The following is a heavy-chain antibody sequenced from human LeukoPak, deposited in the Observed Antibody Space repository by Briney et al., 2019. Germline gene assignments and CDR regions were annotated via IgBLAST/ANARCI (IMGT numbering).Heavy chain of an antibody. CDR1: GGSFSGYD. J-gene: IGHJ4*02. Sequence: SETLSLTCAVYGGSFSGYDWSWIRQPPGKGLEWIGEINHSGSTNYNPPLKRRVTISVATSKHQFSLKLRSATAAETAVYYCARGGAYMTTVTPAPYYFDYWGQGTLVTASS. V-gene: IGHV4-34*01. D-gene: IGHD4-17*01. CDR3: ARGGAYMTTVTPAPYYFDY. CDR2: INHSGST.